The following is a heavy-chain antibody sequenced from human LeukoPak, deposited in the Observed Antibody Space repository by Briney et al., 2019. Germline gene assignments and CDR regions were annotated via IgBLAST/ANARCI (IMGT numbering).Heavy chain of an antibody. CDR2: ISYDGSNK. D-gene: IGHD3-22*01. CDR1: GFTFGSYA. CDR3: ARDGGSYYDSSGYYYRTNYYYYYMDV. Sequence: SGGSLRLSCAASGFTFGSYAMHWVRQTPGKGLEWVAVISYDGSNKYYADSVKGRFTISRDNSKNTLYLQMNSLRAEDTAVYYCARDGGSYYDSSGYYYRTNYYYYYMDVWGKGTTVTVSS. J-gene: IGHJ6*03. V-gene: IGHV3-30*01.